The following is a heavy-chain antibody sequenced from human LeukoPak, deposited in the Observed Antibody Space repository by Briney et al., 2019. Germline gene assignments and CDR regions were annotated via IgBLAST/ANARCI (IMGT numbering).Heavy chain of an antibody. J-gene: IGHJ5*02. V-gene: IGHV1-2*04. Sequence: GASVKVSCKASGYTFTGYYMHWVRQAPGQGLEWMGWINPNSGGTNYAQKLQGWVTMTRDTSISTAYMELSRLRSDDTAVYYCARADYDSSKRGLNWFDPWGQGTLVTVSS. CDR2: INPNSGGT. CDR1: GYTFTGYY. CDR3: ARADYDSSKRGLNWFDP. D-gene: IGHD3-22*01.